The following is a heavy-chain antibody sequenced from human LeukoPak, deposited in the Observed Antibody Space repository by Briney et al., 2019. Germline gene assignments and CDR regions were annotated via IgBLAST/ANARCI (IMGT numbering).Heavy chain of an antibody. Sequence: SETLSLTCTVSGGSISSSSYYWGWIRQPPGKGLVWIGSVYYSGSTYYNPSLKSRVTISVDTSKNQFSLKLSSVTAADTAVYYCARVKAALFDYWGQGTLVTVSS. CDR3: ARVKAALFDY. CDR2: VYYSGST. CDR1: GGSISSSSYY. V-gene: IGHV4-39*07. D-gene: IGHD6-13*01. J-gene: IGHJ4*02.